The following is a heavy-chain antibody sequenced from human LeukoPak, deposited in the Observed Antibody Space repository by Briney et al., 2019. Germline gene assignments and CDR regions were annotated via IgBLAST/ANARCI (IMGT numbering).Heavy chain of an antibody. Sequence: SGGSLRLSCAASGFTFSSYGMHWVRQAPGKGLEWVAFIRYDGSNKYYADSVKGRFTISRDNSKNTLYLQMNSLRAEDTAVYYCATGGYGSGSYYHYYYGMDVWGQGTTVTVSS. J-gene: IGHJ6*02. CDR1: GFTFSSYG. CDR3: ATGGYGSGSYYHYYYGMDV. V-gene: IGHV3-30*02. D-gene: IGHD3-10*01. CDR2: IRYDGSNK.